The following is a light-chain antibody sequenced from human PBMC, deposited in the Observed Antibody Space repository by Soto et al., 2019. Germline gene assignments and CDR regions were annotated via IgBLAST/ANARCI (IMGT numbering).Light chain of an antibody. V-gene: IGLV1-40*01. Sequence: QSVLAQPPSVSGAPGQRVTISCTGSSSNIGASYGVHWYQQLPGTAPKLLIYGNTNRPSGVPDRFSGSKSGTSASLAITGLQAEDEADYYCQSYDSSLSGWVFGGGTKLT. J-gene: IGLJ3*02. CDR2: GNT. CDR1: SSNIGASYG. CDR3: QSYDSSLSGWV.